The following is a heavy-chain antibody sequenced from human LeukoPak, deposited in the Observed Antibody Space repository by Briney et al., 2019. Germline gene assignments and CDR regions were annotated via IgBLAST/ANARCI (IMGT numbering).Heavy chain of an antibody. Sequence: ASVKVSCKASGYTFTSYDINWVRQATGQGLEWMGWMNPKSGTTGYGKRFQGRVTMTRNTSITTAYMELSSLRSEDTAVYYCARGKDCNDAGCHNWFDPWGQGTLVTVSS. V-gene: IGHV1-8*01. CDR2: MNPKSGTT. J-gene: IGHJ5*02. CDR3: ARGKDCNDAGCHNWFDP. D-gene: IGHD2/OR15-2a*01. CDR1: GYTFTSYD.